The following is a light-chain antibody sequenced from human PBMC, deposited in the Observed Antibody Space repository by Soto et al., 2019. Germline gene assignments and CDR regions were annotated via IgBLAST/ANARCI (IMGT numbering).Light chain of an antibody. J-gene: IGKJ1*01. Sequence: DIQMTQSPFTLSASVGDTVTITCRASQSVDKWLAWYQQKPGRAPKLLIYKASTLEGGVPSRFGGSGSGTEFTLTISNLHPDDFATYYCQQYDTSSRAFGQGTTVEV. CDR2: KAS. V-gene: IGKV1-5*03. CDR3: QQYDTSSRA. CDR1: QSVDKW.